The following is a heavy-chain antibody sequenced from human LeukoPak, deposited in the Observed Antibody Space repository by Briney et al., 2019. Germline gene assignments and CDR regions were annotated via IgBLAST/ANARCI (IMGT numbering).Heavy chain of an antibody. CDR3: AKALFDSSGYPYYYYGMDV. V-gene: IGHV3-21*01. J-gene: IGHJ6*02. D-gene: IGHD3-22*01. CDR1: GFTFTTYT. Sequence: GGSLRLSCAASGFTFTTYTMNWVRQAPGKGLEWVSSISSSSTYIYYADSVKGRFTISRDNTKNSLYLQMNSLRAEDTAVYYCAKALFDSSGYPYYYYGMDVWGQGTTVTVSS. CDR2: ISSSSTYI.